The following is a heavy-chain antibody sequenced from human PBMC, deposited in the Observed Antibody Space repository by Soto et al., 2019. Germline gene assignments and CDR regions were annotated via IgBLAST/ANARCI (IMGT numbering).Heavy chain of an antibody. Sequence: GGSLRLSCAASGFTFSKAWMNWVRQAPGKGLEWVGRIKSKTDGGTTDYAAPVKGRFTISRDDSKNTLYLQMNSLKTEDTAVYYCTTEWTWGAGVFDIWGQGTMVTVSS. V-gene: IGHV3-15*07. CDR1: GFTFSKAW. D-gene: IGHD7-27*01. CDR2: IKSKTDGGTT. J-gene: IGHJ3*02. CDR3: TTEWTWGAGVFDI.